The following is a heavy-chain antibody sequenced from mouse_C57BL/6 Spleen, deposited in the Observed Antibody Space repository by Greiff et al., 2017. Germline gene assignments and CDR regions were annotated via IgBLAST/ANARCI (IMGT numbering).Heavy chain of an antibody. CDR2: INPSSGYT. CDR3: AIQYNYGLDY. Sequence: VQLVESGAELARPGASVKMSCKASGYTFTSYTMHWVKQRPGQGLEWIGYINPSSGYTKYNQKFKDKATLTADKSSSTAYMQLSSLTSEDSAVYYCAIQYNYGLDYWGQGTTLTVSS. J-gene: IGHJ2*01. CDR1: GYTFTSYT. V-gene: IGHV1-4*01. D-gene: IGHD1-1*01.